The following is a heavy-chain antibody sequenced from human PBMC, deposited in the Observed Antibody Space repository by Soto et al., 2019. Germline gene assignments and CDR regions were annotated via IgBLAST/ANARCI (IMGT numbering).Heavy chain of an antibody. CDR3: ARGHSTDCSNGVCSFFYNHEMDV. D-gene: IGHD2-8*01. CDR2: INPKSGGT. CDR1: GYSFTDYH. J-gene: IGHJ6*02. V-gene: IGHV1-2*04. Sequence: ASVKVSCKASGYSFTDYHIHWVRQAPGQGLEGLGRINPKSGGTSTAQKFQGWVTMTRDRSISTVYMELTRLRSDDTAVYFCARGHSTDCSNGVCSFFYNHEMDVWGQGTTVTVS.